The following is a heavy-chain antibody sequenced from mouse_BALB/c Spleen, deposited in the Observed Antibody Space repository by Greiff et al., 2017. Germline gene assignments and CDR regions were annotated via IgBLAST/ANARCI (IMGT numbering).Heavy chain of an antibody. Sequence: EVELMESGGGLVKPGGSLKLSCAASGFTFSSYAMSWVRQTPEKRLEWVASISSGGSTYYPDSVKGRFTISRDNARNILYLQMSSLRSEDTAMYYCARGITTATGYFDYWGQGTTLTVSS. CDR1: GFTFSSYA. J-gene: IGHJ2*01. V-gene: IGHV5-6-5*01. CDR2: ISSGGST. D-gene: IGHD1-2*01. CDR3: ARGITTATGYFDY.